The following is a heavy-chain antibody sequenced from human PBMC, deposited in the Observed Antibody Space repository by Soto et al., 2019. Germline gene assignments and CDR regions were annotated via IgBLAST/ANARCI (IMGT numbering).Heavy chain of an antibody. CDR2: ISYDGSDK. J-gene: IGHJ6*02. CDR1: GFTFSNYA. D-gene: IGHD3-9*01. Sequence: GGSLRLSCAASGFTFSNYAMHWARQAPGKGLEWVAVISYDGSDKYNANSVKGRFTISRDNSKNTLYLQMNSLRAEDTAVYYCVRDTGHTGYNYYYFGMDVWGQGTTVTVSS. V-gene: IGHV3-30-3*01. CDR3: VRDTGHTGYNYYYFGMDV.